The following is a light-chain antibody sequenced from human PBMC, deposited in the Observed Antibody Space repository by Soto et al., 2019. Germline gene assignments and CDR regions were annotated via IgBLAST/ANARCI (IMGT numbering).Light chain of an antibody. Sequence: DIQMTQSPSSLSATVGDRVTITCQASKDISKYLNWYQQKPGKAPKLLIYDASNLETRVPSRFSESGSGTYFSITINFLHPEDIATYYCQHYDHPPYPFGQLPKREV. V-gene: IGKV1-33*01. CDR3: QHYDHPPYP. CDR1: KDISKY. J-gene: IGKJ2*01. CDR2: DAS.